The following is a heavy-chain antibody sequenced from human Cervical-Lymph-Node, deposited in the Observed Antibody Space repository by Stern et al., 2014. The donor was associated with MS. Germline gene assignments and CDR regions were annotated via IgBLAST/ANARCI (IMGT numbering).Heavy chain of an antibody. V-gene: IGHV1-69*01. Sequence: QVQLVQSGAEVKKPGSSVKVSCKASGGTFRNYALSWVRQAPGQGLEWMGVIIPVSCTATYAQQFHGILNIIADESTGTVYMELSSLGSEDTAVYFCAIFHPPRWGQGTMVTVSS. CDR2: IIPVSCTA. CDR3: AIFHPPR. J-gene: IGHJ3*01. CDR1: GGTFRNYA.